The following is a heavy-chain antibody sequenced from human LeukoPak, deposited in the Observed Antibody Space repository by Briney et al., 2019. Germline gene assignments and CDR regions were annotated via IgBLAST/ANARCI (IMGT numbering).Heavy chain of an antibody. CDR1: GFTFSSYS. Sequence: GGSLRLSCAAFGFTFSSYSMNWVRQAPGKGLEWVSSISSSSSYIYYADSVKGRFTISRDNAKNPLYLQMNSLRAEDTAVYYCARRWTGSSGYYLDYWGQGTLVTVSS. J-gene: IGHJ4*02. CDR2: ISSSSSYI. CDR3: ARRWTGSSGYYLDY. V-gene: IGHV3-21*01. D-gene: IGHD3-22*01.